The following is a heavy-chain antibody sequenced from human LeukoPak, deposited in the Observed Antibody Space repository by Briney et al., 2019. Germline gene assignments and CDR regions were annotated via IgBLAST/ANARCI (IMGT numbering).Heavy chain of an antibody. D-gene: IGHD5-18*01. Sequence: GGSLRLSCAASGFTFSSYEMNWVRQAPGKGLEWVSYISSSGSTIYYADSVKGRFTISRDNAKNSLYLQMNSLRAEDTAVYYCASVGIQLGPYYYYYMDVWGKGTTVTISS. CDR3: ASVGIQLGPYYYYYMDV. V-gene: IGHV3-48*03. CDR2: ISSSGSTI. CDR1: GFTFSSYE. J-gene: IGHJ6*03.